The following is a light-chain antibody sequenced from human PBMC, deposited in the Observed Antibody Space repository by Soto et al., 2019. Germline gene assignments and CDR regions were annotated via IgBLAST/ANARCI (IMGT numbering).Light chain of an antibody. Sequence: QCALTQPASVSGAPGQSITISCTGNSSDGGGYNYVSWYQQHPGKAPKLMIYDVSNRPSGVSNRFSGSKSGNTASLTISGLQAEDEADYYCSSYTSSSTPYVFGTGTKVTVL. CDR1: SSDGGGYNY. CDR2: DVS. CDR3: SSYTSSSTPYV. V-gene: IGLV2-14*01. J-gene: IGLJ1*01.